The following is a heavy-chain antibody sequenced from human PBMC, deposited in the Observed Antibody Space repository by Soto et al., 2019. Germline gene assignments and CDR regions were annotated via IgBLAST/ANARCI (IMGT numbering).Heavy chain of an antibody. J-gene: IGHJ6*03. Sequence: QVQLVQSGAEVTKPGASVKVSCKASGYTFTSYGISWVRQAPGQWLEWMGWISAYNGNTNYAQKLQGRVTMTTDTSTSVAYMELRSRRSDDTAVYYCARDGKDIVVVPAAHYSYSYMDVWGKGTTVTVSS. CDR3: ARDGKDIVVVPAAHYSYSYMDV. CDR2: ISAYNGNT. V-gene: IGHV1-18*01. CDR1: GYTFTSYG. D-gene: IGHD2-2*01.